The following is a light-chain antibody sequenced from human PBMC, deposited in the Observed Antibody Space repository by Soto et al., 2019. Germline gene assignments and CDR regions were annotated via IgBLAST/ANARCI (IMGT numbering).Light chain of an antibody. CDR2: DAS. CDR3: QRSQQRSSCPPIA. J-gene: IGKJ5*01. Sequence: DIVLTQSPATLSLSPGNRVTLSCRANERISHSLAWYQQRPGQAPRILIYDASFRATGIPERFSGSGSGTDFTLSISSLEPDDVAVYYCQRSQQRSSCPPIAFGQGTRLDLK. CDR1: ERISHS. V-gene: IGKV3-11*01.